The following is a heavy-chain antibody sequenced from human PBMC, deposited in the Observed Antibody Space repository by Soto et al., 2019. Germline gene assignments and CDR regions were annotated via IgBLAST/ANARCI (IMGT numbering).Heavy chain of an antibody. CDR1: VGSVSSGTFY. V-gene: IGHV4-61*01. CDR2: IYYSGST. Sequence: QVQLQESGPGLVKPSETLSLTCTVSVGSVSSGTFYWSWIRQSPGKGLEWIAYIYYSGSTNYNPSLKSRVTISLDTSKNQVSLKLRSVTAADTAVYYCARVDWSFWFLDLWGRGTLVTVSS. J-gene: IGHJ2*01. CDR3: ARVDWSFWFLDL. D-gene: IGHD3-9*01.